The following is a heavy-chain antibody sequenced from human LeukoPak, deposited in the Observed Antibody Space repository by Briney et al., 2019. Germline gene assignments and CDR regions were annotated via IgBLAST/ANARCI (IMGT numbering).Heavy chain of an antibody. V-gene: IGHV3-9*01. D-gene: IGHD2-15*01. CDR1: GFTFDDYA. CDR3: AKDKGCSGGSCYASGRLRYYGMDV. J-gene: IGHJ6*02. Sequence: PGGSLRLSCAASGFTFDDYAMHWVRQAPGQGLGWVSGISWNSGSIGYADPVKGRFTISRDNAKNSLYLQMNSLRAEDTALYYCAKDKGCSGGSCYASGRLRYYGMDVWGQGTTVTVSS. CDR2: ISWNSGSI.